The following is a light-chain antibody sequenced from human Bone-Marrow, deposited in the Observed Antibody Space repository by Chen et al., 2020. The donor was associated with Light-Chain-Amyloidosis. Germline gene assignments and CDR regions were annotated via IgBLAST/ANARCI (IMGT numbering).Light chain of an antibody. V-gene: IGLV3-1*01. CDR3: QAWDSSTFVV. CDR2: KDS. CDR1: KLGDKY. Sequence: SYDLTQPHSVSVSPGQPARITCSGDKLGDKYACWYQQKPGHSPVLVIYKDSKRPSGIPERFSGSNSGNTATLTISGTQAMDEADYYCQAWDSSTFVVFDGGTKLTVL. J-gene: IGLJ2*01.